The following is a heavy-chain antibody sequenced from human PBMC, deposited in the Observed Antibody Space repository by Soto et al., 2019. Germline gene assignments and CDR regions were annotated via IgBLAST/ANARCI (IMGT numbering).Heavy chain of an antibody. V-gene: IGHV1-3*01. CDR3: ARDSLTGTTGDLDY. D-gene: IGHD1-7*01. Sequence: ASVKVSCKASGYTFTSYAMHWVRQAPGQRLEWMGWINAGNGNTKYSQKFQGRVTITRDTSASTAYMELSSLRSEDTAVYYCARDSLTGTTGDLDYWGQGTLVTVSS. CDR1: GYTFTSYA. J-gene: IGHJ4*02. CDR2: INAGNGNT.